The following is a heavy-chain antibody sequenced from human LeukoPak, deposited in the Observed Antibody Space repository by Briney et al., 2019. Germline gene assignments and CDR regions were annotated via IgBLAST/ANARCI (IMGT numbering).Heavy chain of an antibody. CDR1: GFTFTIHD. Sequence: GGSLRLSCAASGFTFTIHDMWWVRQAPGKGLEWVSFISSSSRSLYYADSVKGRFTISRDNAKNSVYLQMNSLRAEDTAVYYCTRAVAAADFSPGYWGQGTLVTVSS. D-gene: IGHD3/OR15-3a*01. CDR2: ISSSSRSL. V-gene: IGHV3-48*03. J-gene: IGHJ4*02. CDR3: TRAVAAADFSPGY.